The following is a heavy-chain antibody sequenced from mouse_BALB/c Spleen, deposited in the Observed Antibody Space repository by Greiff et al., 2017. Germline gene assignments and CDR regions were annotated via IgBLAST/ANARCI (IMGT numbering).Heavy chain of an antibody. CDR1: GFNIKDYY. J-gene: IGHJ4*01. D-gene: IGHD2-1*01. V-gene: IGHV14-4*02. CDR2: IDPENGDT. CDR3: NAPSTGVDY. Sequence: EVQLQESGAELVRPGASVKLSCTASGFNIKDYYMHWVKQRPEQGLEWIGWIDPENGDTEYAPKFQGKATMTADTSSNTADLQLSSLTSEDTAVYYCNAPSTGVDYWGQGTSVTVSS.